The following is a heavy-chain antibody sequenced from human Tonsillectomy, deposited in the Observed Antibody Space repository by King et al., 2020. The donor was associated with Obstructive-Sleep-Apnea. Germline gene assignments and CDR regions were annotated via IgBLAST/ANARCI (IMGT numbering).Heavy chain of an antibody. J-gene: IGHJ4*02. CDR3: ARGAVVPAAMRVGEGAGY. D-gene: IGHD2-2*01. Sequence: VQLVESGGGVVQPGRSLRLSCAASGFTFSSYAMHWVRQAPGKGLEWVAVISYDGSNKYYADSVKGRFTISRDNSKNTLYLQMNSLRAEDTAVYYCARGAVVPAAMRVGEGAGYWGQGTLVTVSS. CDR2: ISYDGSNK. CDR1: GFTFSSYA. V-gene: IGHV3-30*04.